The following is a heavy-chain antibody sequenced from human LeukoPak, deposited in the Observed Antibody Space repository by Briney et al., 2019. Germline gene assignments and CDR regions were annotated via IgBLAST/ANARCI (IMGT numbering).Heavy chain of an antibody. V-gene: IGHV3-53*01. Sequence: GESLRLSCAASGFTVSSNYMSWVRQAPGKGLEWVSVIYSGGSTYYADSVKGRFTISRDNSKNTLYLQMNSLRAEDTAVYYCARVHLLTGFFRGWFDPWGQGTLVTVSS. CDR2: IYSGGST. CDR1: GFTVSSNY. D-gene: IGHD3-9*01. CDR3: ARVHLLTGFFRGWFDP. J-gene: IGHJ5*02.